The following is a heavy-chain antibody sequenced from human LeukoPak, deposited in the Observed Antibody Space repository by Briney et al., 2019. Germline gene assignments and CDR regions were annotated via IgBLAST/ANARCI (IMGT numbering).Heavy chain of an antibody. J-gene: IGHJ6*02. CDR1: GDSISTYY. V-gene: IGHV4-34*01. Sequence: SETLSLTCTVSGDSISTYYWSWIRQPPGEGLEWIGEINHSGSTNYNPSLKSRVTISVDTSKNQFSLKLSSVTAADTAVYYCARVIAARQRGYYYYYYGMDVWGQGTTVTVSS. CDR3: ARVIAARQRGYYYYYYGMDV. CDR2: INHSGST. D-gene: IGHD6-6*01.